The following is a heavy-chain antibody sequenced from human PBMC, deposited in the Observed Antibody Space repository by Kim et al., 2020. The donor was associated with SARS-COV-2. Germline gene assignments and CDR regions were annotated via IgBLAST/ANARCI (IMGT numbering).Heavy chain of an antibody. CDR2: ISSSSSYI. Sequence: GGSLRLSCAASGFTFSSYSMNWVRQAPGKGLEWVSSISSSSSYIYYADSVKGRFIISRDNAKNSLYLQMNSLRAEDTAVYYCGRVGTNYYDSSGSVSDYWGQGTLVTVSP. J-gene: IGHJ4*02. V-gene: IGHV3-21*01. CDR1: GFTFSSYS. CDR3: GRVGTNYYDSSGSVSDY. D-gene: IGHD3-22*01.